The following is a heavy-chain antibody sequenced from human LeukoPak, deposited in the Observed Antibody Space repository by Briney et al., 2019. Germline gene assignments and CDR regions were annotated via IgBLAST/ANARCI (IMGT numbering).Heavy chain of an antibody. Sequence: PSEPLSLTCTVSGGSISSSSYYWGWIRQPPGKGLEWIGSIYYSVSTYYNPSLKRRVTISVDTSKNQCSLKLSSVTAADAAVYYSARGPGYGGQGTLVTVPS. V-gene: IGHV4-39*01. CDR3: ARGPGY. CDR2: IYYSVST. CDR1: GGSISSSSYY. J-gene: IGHJ4*02.